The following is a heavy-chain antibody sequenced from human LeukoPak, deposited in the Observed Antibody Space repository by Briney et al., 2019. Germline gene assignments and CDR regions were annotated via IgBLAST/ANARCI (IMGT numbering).Heavy chain of an antibody. CDR3: ARVGDYYDSSGYYHDY. CDR2: IYYSGST. CDR1: GGSISSYY. J-gene: IGHJ4*02. V-gene: IGHV4-59*12. Sequence: PSETLSLTCTVSGGSISSYYWSWIRQPPGKGLEWIGYIYYSGSTNYNPSLKSRVTISVDTSKNQFSLKLSSVTAADTAAYYCARVGDYYDSSGYYHDYWGQGTLVTVSS. D-gene: IGHD3-22*01.